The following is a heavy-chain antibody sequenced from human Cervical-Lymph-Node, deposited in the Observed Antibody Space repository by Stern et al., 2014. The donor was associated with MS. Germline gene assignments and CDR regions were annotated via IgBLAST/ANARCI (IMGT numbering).Heavy chain of an antibody. D-gene: IGHD6-19*01. CDR2: ISYDGSKK. Sequence: QVQLVESGGGVVQPGGSLRLSCAGSGFSFSTYGMHWVRQAPGKGLEWGALISYDGSKKYYADSVKGRFTISRDNSKNTMYVQMNSLRLEDTAVYYCAKDRGSGWSLDYWGQGTLVAVSS. V-gene: IGHV3-30*18. CDR3: AKDRGSGWSLDY. CDR1: GFSFSTYG. J-gene: IGHJ4*02.